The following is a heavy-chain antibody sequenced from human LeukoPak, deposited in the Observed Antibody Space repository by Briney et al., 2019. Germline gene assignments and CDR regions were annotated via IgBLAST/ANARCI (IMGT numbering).Heavy chain of an antibody. Sequence: GGSLRLSCAASGFTFSSYAMSWVRQAPGKGLEWVSAISGSGGSTYYADSVKGRFTISTDNSKNMVYLQMSSLRAEDTAVYYCAREYDANYYDSSGYYENLDYWGQGTLVTVSS. CDR2: ISGSGGST. V-gene: IGHV3-23*01. D-gene: IGHD3-22*01. J-gene: IGHJ4*02. CDR1: GFTFSSYA. CDR3: AREYDANYYDSSGYYENLDY.